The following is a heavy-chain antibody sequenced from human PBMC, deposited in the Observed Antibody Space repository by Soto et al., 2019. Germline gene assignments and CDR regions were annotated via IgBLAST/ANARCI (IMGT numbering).Heavy chain of an antibody. CDR2: ISGSGGST. D-gene: IGHD6-19*01. CDR1: GFTFSSYA. J-gene: IGHJ4*02. V-gene: IGHV3-23*01. CDR3: AKVKQWLVHGY. Sequence: RRLSCAASGFTFSSYAMSWVRQAPGKGLEWVSAISGSGGSTYYADSVKGWFTISRDNSKNTLYLQMNSLRAEDTAVYYCAKVKQWLVHGYWGQGTLVTVSS.